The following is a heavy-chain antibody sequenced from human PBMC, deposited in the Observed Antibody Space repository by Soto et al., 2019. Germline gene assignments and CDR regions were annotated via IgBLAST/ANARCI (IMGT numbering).Heavy chain of an antibody. CDR3: ATGRSYDPPFDY. J-gene: IGHJ4*02. V-gene: IGHV3-30-3*01. CDR1: GFTFSSYA. D-gene: IGHD1-26*01. CDR2: ISYDGSNK. Sequence: VGSLGVSCAASGFTFSSYAMHWVRQAPGKGLEWVAVISYDGSNKYYADSVKGRFTISRDNSKNTLYLQMNSLRAEDTAVYYCATGRSYDPPFDYWGQGTLVTVSS.